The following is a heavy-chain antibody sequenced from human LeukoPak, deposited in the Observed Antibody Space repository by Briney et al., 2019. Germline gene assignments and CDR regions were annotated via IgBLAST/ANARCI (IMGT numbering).Heavy chain of an antibody. CDR2: IRSSGSTI. V-gene: IGHV3-48*03. J-gene: IGHJ4*02. CDR3: ARGFRGYYYDSSGPTEVDY. Sequence: GGSLRLSCAASGFTFSSYEMNWVRQAPGKGLEWVSYIRSSGSTIYYADSVKGRFTISRDNAKNSLYLQMNSLRAEDTAVYYCARGFRGYYYDSSGPTEVDYWGQGTLVTVSS. D-gene: IGHD3-22*01. CDR1: GFTFSSYE.